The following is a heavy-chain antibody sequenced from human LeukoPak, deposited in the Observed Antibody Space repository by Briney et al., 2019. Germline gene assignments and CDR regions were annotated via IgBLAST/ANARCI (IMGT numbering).Heavy chain of an antibody. D-gene: IGHD5-18*01. CDR3: ARAAMDPFDY. J-gene: IGHJ4*02. Sequence: HPGGSLRLSCAASGFTFSDYYMSWIRQAPGKGLEWVSYISSSSSYTNYADSVKGRFTISRDNSKNTLYLQMNSLRAEDTAVYYCARAAMDPFDYWGQGTLVTVSS. CDR2: ISSSSSYT. V-gene: IGHV3-11*06. CDR1: GFTFSDYY.